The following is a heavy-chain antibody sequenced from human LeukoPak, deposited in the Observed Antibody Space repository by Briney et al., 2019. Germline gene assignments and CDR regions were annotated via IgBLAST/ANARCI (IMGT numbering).Heavy chain of an antibody. CDR3: ARDQRYSGYDKTFDY. CDR2: ISAYNGNT. J-gene: IGHJ4*02. CDR1: GYTFTSYG. D-gene: IGHD5-12*01. V-gene: IGHV1-18*01. Sequence: GASVKVSCKASGYTFTSYGISWVRQAPGQGLEWMGWISAYNGNTNYAQKLQGRVTMTTDTSTSTAYMELRSLRSDDTAVYYCARDQRYSGYDKTFDYWGQGTLVTVSS.